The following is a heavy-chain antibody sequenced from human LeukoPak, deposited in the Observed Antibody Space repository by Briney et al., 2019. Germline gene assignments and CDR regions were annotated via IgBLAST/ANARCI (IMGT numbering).Heavy chain of an antibody. Sequence: SETLSLTCTVSGGSISSDYWSWIRQPAGKGLEWIGRIYTSGSTSYNPSLKSRVTISVDKSKNQFSLKLSSVTAADTAVYYCARDRSITIFGVAENWFDPWGQGTLVTVSS. CDR3: ARDRSITIFGVAENWFDP. D-gene: IGHD3-3*01. V-gene: IGHV4-4*07. CDR1: GGSISSDY. J-gene: IGHJ5*02. CDR2: IYTSGST.